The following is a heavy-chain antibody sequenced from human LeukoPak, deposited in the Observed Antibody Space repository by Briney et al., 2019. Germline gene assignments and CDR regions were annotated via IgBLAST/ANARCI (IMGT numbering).Heavy chain of an antibody. CDR3: ARDYGDLDFQH. Sequence: ASVKVSCKASGYTFTGYYMHWVRQAPGQGLEWMGIINPSGGSTSYAQKFQGRVTMTRDTSTSTVYMELSSLRSEDTAVYYCARDYGDLDFQHWGQGTLVTVSS. V-gene: IGHV1-46*01. CDR1: GYTFTGYY. CDR2: INPSGGST. J-gene: IGHJ1*01. D-gene: IGHD4-17*01.